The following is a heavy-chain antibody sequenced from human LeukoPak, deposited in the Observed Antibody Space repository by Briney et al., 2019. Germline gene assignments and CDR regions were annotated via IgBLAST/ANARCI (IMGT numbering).Heavy chain of an antibody. Sequence: PSETLSLTCTVSGGSISGYHWSWVRKPAGKGLEWIGRIYTSGSTNYNPSLKSRVTMSVDTSKNQFSLELSSVTAADTAVYYCARGSGSYPPLDYWGQGTLVTVSS. D-gene: IGHD3-10*01. CDR2: IYTSGST. V-gene: IGHV4-4*07. CDR3: ARGSGSYPPLDY. J-gene: IGHJ4*02. CDR1: GGSISGYH.